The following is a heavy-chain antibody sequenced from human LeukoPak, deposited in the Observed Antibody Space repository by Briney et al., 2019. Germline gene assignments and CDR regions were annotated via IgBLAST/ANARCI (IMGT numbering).Heavy chain of an antibody. V-gene: IGHV3-64D*06. CDR1: GFTFRSNG. Sequence: QPGGSLRLSCSASGFTFRSNGMHWVRQAPGKGLEYVSATSSNGGSTYYADFVKGRFTISRDNSKNTLYLQMSSLRAEDTAVYYCAKEGPGYYDSSGYHAYFDYWGQGTLVTVSS. CDR3: AKEGPGYYDSSGYHAYFDY. J-gene: IGHJ4*02. D-gene: IGHD3-22*01. CDR2: TSSNGGST.